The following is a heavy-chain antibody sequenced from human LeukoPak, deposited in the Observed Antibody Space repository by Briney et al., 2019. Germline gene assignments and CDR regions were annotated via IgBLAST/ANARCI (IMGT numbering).Heavy chain of an antibody. D-gene: IGHD5-12*01. CDR3: AREGGYAAHYYYYYMDV. V-gene: IGHV1-18*01. Sequence: ASVKVSCKASGYTFTSYGISWVRQAPGQGLEWMGWISVYNGNEKYAPKLQGRVTMTKDTSTSTAYMELRSLRSDDTAVYYCAREGGYAAHYYYYYMDVWGKGATVTVSS. CDR1: GYTFTSYG. CDR2: ISVYNGNE. J-gene: IGHJ6*03.